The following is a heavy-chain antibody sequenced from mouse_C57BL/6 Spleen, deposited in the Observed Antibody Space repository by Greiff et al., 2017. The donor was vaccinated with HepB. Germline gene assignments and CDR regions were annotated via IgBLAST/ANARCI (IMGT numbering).Heavy chain of an antibody. CDR2: IDPSDSET. J-gene: IGHJ3*01. CDR3: ARGGGSKGWFAY. Sequence: QVQLQQPGAELVRPGSSVKLSCKASGYTFTSYWMHWVKQRPIQGLEWIGNIDPSDSETHYNQKFKDKATLTVDKSSSTAYMQLSSLTSEDSAVYYWARGGGSKGWFAYWGQGTLVTVSA. V-gene: IGHV1-52*01. CDR1: GYTFTSYW.